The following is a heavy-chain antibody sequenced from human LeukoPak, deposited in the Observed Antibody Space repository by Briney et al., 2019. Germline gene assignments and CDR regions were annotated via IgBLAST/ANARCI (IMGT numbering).Heavy chain of an antibody. CDR3: ARVPY. Sequence: ASVKVSCKASGGTFSSYAISWVRQATGQGLEWMGWMNPNSGNTGYAQKLQGRVTMTRNTSISTAYMELSSLRSEDTAVYYCARVPYWGQGTLVTVSS. CDR1: GGTFSSYA. J-gene: IGHJ4*02. CDR2: MNPNSGNT. D-gene: IGHD4/OR15-4a*01. V-gene: IGHV1-8*02.